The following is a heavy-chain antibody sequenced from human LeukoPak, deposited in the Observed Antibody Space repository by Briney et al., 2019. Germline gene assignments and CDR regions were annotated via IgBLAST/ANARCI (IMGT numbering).Heavy chain of an antibody. D-gene: IGHD6-13*01. J-gene: IGHJ5*01. CDR1: GFTFSSYW. CDR3: ARGGSSSWYGS. Sequence: GGSLRLSCAASGFTFSSYWMHWVRQAPGKGLVWVSRINSDGSTTSHADSGKGRFTISRDKAKNTLFLQMNSLRAEDTAVYYCARGGSSSWYGSWGQGTLVTVCS. CDR2: INSDGSTT. V-gene: IGHV3-74*01.